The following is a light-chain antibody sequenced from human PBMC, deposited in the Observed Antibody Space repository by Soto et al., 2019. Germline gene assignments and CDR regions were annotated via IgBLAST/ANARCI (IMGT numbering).Light chain of an antibody. J-gene: IGLJ3*02. CDR3: CSYAGTSTFGV. CDR2: DVN. Sequence: QSALTQPRSVSGSPGQSVTISCTGTSSDVGGYNYVSWYQQHPGKAPKLMIYDVNKRPSGVPDRFSGSKSGNTASLTISGLQAEDEADYYCCSYAGTSTFGVFGGGTKLTVL. CDR1: SSDVGGYNY. V-gene: IGLV2-11*01.